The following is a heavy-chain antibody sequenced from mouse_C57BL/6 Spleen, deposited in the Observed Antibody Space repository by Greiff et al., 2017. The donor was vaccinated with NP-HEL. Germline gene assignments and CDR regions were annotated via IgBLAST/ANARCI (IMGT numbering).Heavy chain of an antibody. V-gene: IGHV1-81*01. CDR3: AYSNYAY. CDR1: GYTFTSYG. CDR2: IYPRSGNT. Sequence: VQLQQSGAELARPGASVKLSCKASGYTFTSYGISWVKQRTGQGLEWIGEIYPRSGNTYYNEKFKGKATLTADKSSSTAYMELRSLTSEDSAVYFCAYSNYAYWGQGTLVTVSA. J-gene: IGHJ3*01. D-gene: IGHD2-5*01.